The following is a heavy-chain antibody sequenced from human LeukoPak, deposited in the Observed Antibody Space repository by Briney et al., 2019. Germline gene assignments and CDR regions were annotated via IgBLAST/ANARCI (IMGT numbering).Heavy chain of an antibody. CDR2: IYYSGST. CDR1: GGSISSYY. Sequence: SETLSLTCTVSGGSISSYYWSWIRQPPGKGLEWIGYIYYSGSTNYNPSLKSRVTISVDTSKNQFSLKLSSVTAADTAVYYRARDSGIAAAGTKGLDYWGQGTLVTVSS. D-gene: IGHD6-13*01. J-gene: IGHJ4*02. V-gene: IGHV4-59*01. CDR3: ARDSGIAAAGTKGLDY.